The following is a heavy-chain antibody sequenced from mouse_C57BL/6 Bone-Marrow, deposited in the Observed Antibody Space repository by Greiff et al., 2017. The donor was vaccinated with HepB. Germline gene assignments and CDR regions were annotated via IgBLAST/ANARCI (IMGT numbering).Heavy chain of an antibody. V-gene: IGHV1-26*01. CDR2: INPNTGGT. J-gene: IGHJ3*01. Sequence: EVQLQQSGPELVKPGASVKISCKASGYTFTDYYMNWVKQSHGKSLEWIGDINPNTGGTSYNQKFKGKATLTVDKSSSTASMELRSLTSEDSAVYYCARIDDGYPFAYWGQGTLVTVSA. CDR1: GYTFTDYY. CDR3: ARIDDGYPFAY. D-gene: IGHD2-3*01.